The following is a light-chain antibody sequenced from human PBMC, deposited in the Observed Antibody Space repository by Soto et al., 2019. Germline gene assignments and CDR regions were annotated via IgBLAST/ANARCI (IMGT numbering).Light chain of an antibody. V-gene: IGLV1-47*01. J-gene: IGLJ1*01. CDR3: AAWDDSLSGPLYV. CDR1: SSNIGSNY. CDR2: RNN. Sequence: QPVLTQPPSASGTPGQRVTISCSGSSSNIGSNYVYWYQQLPGTAPKLLIYRNNQRPSGVPDRVSGSKSGTSASLAISGLRSEDEADYYCAAWDDSLSGPLYVFGTGTQLTVL.